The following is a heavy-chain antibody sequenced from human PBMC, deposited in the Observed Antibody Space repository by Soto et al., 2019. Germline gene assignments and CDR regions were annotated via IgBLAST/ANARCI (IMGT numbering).Heavy chain of an antibody. D-gene: IGHD3-10*01. CDR1: GFSFSSYS. V-gene: IGHV3-21*01. Sequence: PVGSLRLSCAASGFSFSSYSMNWVRQAPGKGLEWVSSISSSSSYRYYADSVKGRFTISRDSAKNSLYLQMNSLRAEDTAVYYCARDPPKFYYGSGNFDYWGQGALVTVSS. CDR3: ARDPPKFYYGSGNFDY. J-gene: IGHJ4*02. CDR2: ISSSSSYR.